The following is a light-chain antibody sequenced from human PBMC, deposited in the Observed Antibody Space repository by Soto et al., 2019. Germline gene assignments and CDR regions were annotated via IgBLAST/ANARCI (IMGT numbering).Light chain of an antibody. CDR3: QQYNNWPRWT. CDR1: QSVSSN. J-gene: IGKJ1*01. Sequence: EIVMTQSPATLSVSPGERATLSCRASQSVSSNLAWYQQKPGQAPRLLIYGASTRATGIPARFSGSGSGTEFTLTISSLQSEDFAVYYCQQYNNWPRWTVGQGTKVDTK. CDR2: GAS. V-gene: IGKV3-15*01.